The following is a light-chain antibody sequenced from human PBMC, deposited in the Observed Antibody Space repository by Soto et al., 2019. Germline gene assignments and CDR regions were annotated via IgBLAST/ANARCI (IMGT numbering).Light chain of an antibody. CDR1: SSNIGSST. Sequence: QSVLTQPPSASGTPGQRGTISCSGRSSNIGSSTVHWFQQLPGTAPKLLIHRSDQRPSGVPDRFSVSKSGTSASLAISGLQSEDEADYYCAAWDEALNGHVFGTGTKLTVL. J-gene: IGLJ1*01. V-gene: IGLV1-44*01. CDR2: RSD. CDR3: AAWDEALNGHV.